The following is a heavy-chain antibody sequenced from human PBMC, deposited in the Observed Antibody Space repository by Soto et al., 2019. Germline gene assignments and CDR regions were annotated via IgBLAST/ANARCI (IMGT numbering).Heavy chain of an antibody. D-gene: IGHD1-26*01. CDR2: ISYDGSNK. V-gene: IGHV3-30*03. CDR3: ARYSGSYDAFDI. Sequence: GGSLRLSCAASGFTFSSYGMHWVRQASGKGLEWVAVISYDGSNKYYADSVKGRFTISRDNSKNTLYLQMNSLRAEDTAVYYCARYSGSYDAFDIWGQGTMVTVSS. J-gene: IGHJ3*02. CDR1: GFTFSSYG.